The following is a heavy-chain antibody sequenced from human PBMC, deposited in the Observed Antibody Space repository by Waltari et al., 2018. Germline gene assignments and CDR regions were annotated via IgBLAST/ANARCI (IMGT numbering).Heavy chain of an antibody. CDR2: IHYSGAP. CDR1: GVPISSSSSL. CDR3: SRRYSNNWYVGYFDY. Sequence: QLQLQESGPGLVKPSETLSLTCTVSGVPISSSSSLWGWLRQPPGQGLEWFGSIHYSGAPDYSHALKTPVTISVDTSKTPFALQLASMAAADTAVYYCSRRYSNNWYVGYFDYWSQGTLVTVSS. D-gene: IGHD6-13*01. V-gene: IGHV4-39*01. J-gene: IGHJ4*02.